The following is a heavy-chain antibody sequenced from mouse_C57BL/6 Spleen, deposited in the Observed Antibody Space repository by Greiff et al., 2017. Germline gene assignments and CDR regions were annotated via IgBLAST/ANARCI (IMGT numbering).Heavy chain of an antibody. CDR3: ARDRYYGSSYAMDY. CDR2: ISDGGSYT. Sequence: EVKVVESGGGLVKPGGSLKLSCAASGFTFSSYAMSWVRQTPEKRLEWVATISDGGSYTYYPDNVKGRFTISRDNAKNNLYLQMSHLKSEDTAMYYCARDRYYGSSYAMDYWGQGTSVTVSS. J-gene: IGHJ4*01. D-gene: IGHD1-1*01. CDR1: GFTFSSYA. V-gene: IGHV5-4*01.